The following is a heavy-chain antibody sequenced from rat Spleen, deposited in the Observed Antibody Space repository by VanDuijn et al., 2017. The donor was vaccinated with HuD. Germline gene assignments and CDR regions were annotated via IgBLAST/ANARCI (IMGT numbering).Heavy chain of an antibody. CDR2: ISYSGST. J-gene: IGHJ2*01. CDR3: AMEAYNYFDY. Sequence: EVQLQESGPGLVKPSQSLSLTCSVTGYSITSSYRWNWIRKFPGNKMEWIGHISYSGSTSYNPSLKSRISITRDTSKNQFFLQLNSVTTEDTATYYCAMEAYNYFDYWGQGVMVTVSS. CDR1: GYSITSSY. D-gene: IGHD1-1*01. V-gene: IGHV3-1*01.